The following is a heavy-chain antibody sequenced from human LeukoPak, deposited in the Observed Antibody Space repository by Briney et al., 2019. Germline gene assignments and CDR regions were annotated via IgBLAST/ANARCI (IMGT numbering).Heavy chain of an antibody. CDR1: GGTFSSYG. V-gene: IGHV1-18*01. CDR3: ARITYDFWSGYYMPDDP. CDR2: ISIYNGNT. J-gene: IGHJ5*02. D-gene: IGHD3-3*01. Sequence: GASVKVSCKASGGTFSSYGISWVRQAPGQGLEWMGWISIYNGNTDYAQKLRGRVTMTTDTSTSTAYLELRGLRSDDTAVYYCARITYDFWSGYYMPDDPWGQGTLVTVSS.